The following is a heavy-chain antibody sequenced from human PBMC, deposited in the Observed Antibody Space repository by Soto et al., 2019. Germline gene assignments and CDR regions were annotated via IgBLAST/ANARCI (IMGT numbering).Heavy chain of an antibody. V-gene: IGHV1-69*01. CDR2: IIPIFGTA. Sequence: QVQLVQSGAEVKKPGSSVKVSCKASGGTFSSYAISWVRQAPGQGLEWMGGIIPIFGTANDAQKFQGRATIPAAESTGTAYMEMSSLRSEDTAVYYCASEGVRGVSVGYWGQGTLVTVSS. CDR3: ASEGVRGVSVGY. CDR1: GGTFSSYA. D-gene: IGHD3-10*01. J-gene: IGHJ4*02.